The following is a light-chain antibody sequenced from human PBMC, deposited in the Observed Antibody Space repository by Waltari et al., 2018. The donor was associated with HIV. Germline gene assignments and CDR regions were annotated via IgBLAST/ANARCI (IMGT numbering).Light chain of an antibody. CDR2: ANT. Sequence: QSVLTQPPSVSGAPGQRVTISCTGSSSNLAAGYGVNWYQQYPGAAPKLLIFANTNRPSGVPDRFSGSKSGTSASLAITGVQAEDEAVYYCQSYDSSLSEGVFGGGTKLAVL. CDR1: SSNLAAGYG. J-gene: IGLJ3*02. CDR3: QSYDSSLSEGV. V-gene: IGLV1-40*01.